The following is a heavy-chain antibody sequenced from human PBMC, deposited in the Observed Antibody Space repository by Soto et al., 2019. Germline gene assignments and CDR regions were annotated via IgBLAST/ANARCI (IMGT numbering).Heavy chain of an antibody. D-gene: IGHD2-2*01. CDR3: ARQAIVVVPAAPLNWFDP. V-gene: IGHV5-10-1*01. Sequence: PGESLTISCTCSGDSFTGYWISWVRQMPGKGLEWMGRIDPSDSYTNYSPSFQGHVTISADKSISTAYLQWSSLKASDTAMYYCARQAIVVVPAAPLNWFDPWGQGTLVTVSS. CDR2: IDPSDSYT. CDR1: GDSFTGYW. J-gene: IGHJ5*02.